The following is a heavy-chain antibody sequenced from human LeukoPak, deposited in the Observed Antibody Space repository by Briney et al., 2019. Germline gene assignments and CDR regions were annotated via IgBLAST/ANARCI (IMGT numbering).Heavy chain of an antibody. J-gene: IGHJ4*02. Sequence: SETLSLTCTVSGGSISSYYWSWIRQPPGKGLEWIGYIYYSGSTNYNPSLKSRVTISVDTSKNQFSLKLSSVTAADTAVYYCAREGSSSSWDYWGQGTLITVSS. CDR2: IYYSGST. D-gene: IGHD6-13*01. CDR3: AREGSSSSWDY. V-gene: IGHV4-59*01. CDR1: GGSISSYY.